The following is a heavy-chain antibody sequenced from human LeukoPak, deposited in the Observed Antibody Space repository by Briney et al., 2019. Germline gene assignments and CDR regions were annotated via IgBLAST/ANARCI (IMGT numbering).Heavy chain of an antibody. CDR1: GFTFSSYA. V-gene: IGHV3-23*01. D-gene: IGHD5-24*01. J-gene: IGHJ1*01. CDR2: ISGSGGST. Sequence: GGSLRLSCAASGFTFSSYAMSWVRQAPGKGLEWVSAISGSGGSTYYADSVKGRFTISRDNSKNTLYLQMNSLRAEDTAVYYCAESRDGYNYGYFQHWGQGTLVTVSS. CDR3: AESRDGYNYGYFQH.